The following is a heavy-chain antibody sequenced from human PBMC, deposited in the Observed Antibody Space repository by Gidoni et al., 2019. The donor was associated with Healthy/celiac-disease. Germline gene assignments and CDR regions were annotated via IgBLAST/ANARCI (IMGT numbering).Heavy chain of an antibody. CDR2: ISWKSGSI. V-gene: IGHV3-9*01. J-gene: IGHJ4*02. D-gene: IGHD4-17*01. CDR1: GFTFDDYA. CDR3: AKDAYGGNSFFDY. Sequence: EVQLVESGGGLVQPGRSLRLSCAASGFTFDDYAMQWVRQAPGKGLEWVSCISWKSGSIGYADSVKGRFTISRDNAKNSLYLQMNSLRAEDTALYYCAKDAYGGNSFFDYWGQGTLVTVSS.